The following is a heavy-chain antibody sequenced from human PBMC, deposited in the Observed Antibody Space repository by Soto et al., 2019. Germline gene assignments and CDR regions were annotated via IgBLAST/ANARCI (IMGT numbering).Heavy chain of an antibody. CDR1: GYTFTSYA. D-gene: IGHD1-26*01. Sequence: QVQLVQSGAEVKKPGASVKVSCKASGYTFTSYAMHWVRQAPGQRLEWMGWINAGNGNTKYSQKFQGRVTIIRDTDASTAYMELSSRRSEDTAVYYCSRGASPLIDYWGQGTLVTVSS. CDR3: SRGASPLIDY. J-gene: IGHJ4*02. V-gene: IGHV1-3*01. CDR2: INAGNGNT.